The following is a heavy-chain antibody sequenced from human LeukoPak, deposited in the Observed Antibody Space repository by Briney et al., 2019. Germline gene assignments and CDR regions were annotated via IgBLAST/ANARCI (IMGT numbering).Heavy chain of an antibody. CDR2: IYYSGST. D-gene: IGHD5/OR15-5a*01. CDR1: GGSISSGGYY. V-gene: IGHV4-31*03. Sequence: SETLSLTCTVSGGSISSGGYYWSWIRQHPGKGLEWIGYIYYSGSTYYNPSLKSRVTISVDTSKNQFSLKLSSVTAADTAVYYCARVSLRNWFDPWGRGTLVTVSS. CDR3: ARVSLRNWFDP. J-gene: IGHJ5*02.